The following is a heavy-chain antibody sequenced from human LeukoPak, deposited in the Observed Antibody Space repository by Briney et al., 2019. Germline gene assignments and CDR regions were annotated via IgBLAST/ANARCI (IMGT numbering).Heavy chain of an antibody. Sequence: GGALTLSCAASGFTFSGYSMNWVRLAPGKGLEWVSFISTTSDYIHYADSLKGRVAISRDNAKNSQSLQMNSLRAEDTAIYCCARGGIYSQGFDYWGQGSLVTVSS. CDR3: ARGGIYSQGFDY. CDR2: ISTTSDYI. D-gene: IGHD6-13*01. V-gene: IGHV3-21*01. CDR1: GFTFSGYS. J-gene: IGHJ4*02.